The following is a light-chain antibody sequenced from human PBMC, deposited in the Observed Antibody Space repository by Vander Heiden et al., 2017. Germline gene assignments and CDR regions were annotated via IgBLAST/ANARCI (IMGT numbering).Light chain of an antibody. CDR3: QQYDCNPLYT. Sequence: DIVMTQSPDSLAVSLGERATINCKSSQSVLYSSNNKNYLAWYQQKPGQPPKLLIYWASTRESGVPDRFSRSGYGTDFTLTISSRQAEDVAVYYCQQYDCNPLYTFGQGTKLEIK. J-gene: IGKJ2*01. CDR1: QSVLYSSNNKNY. V-gene: IGKV4-1*01. CDR2: WAS.